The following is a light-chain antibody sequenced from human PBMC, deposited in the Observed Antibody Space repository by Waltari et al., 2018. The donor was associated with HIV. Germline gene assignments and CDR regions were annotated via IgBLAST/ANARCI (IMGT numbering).Light chain of an antibody. V-gene: IGLV2-23*02. Sequence: QSALTQPASVSGSPGQSITISCTGSSSDVGTYKHVPWYQQHPGKAPRLIIYEVSKRPLGVSNRYSASKSGKTASLTVSGLRAEDEADYYCSSYAGSSTFVIFGGGTKLTVL. CDR2: EVS. CDR1: SSDVGTYKH. J-gene: IGLJ2*01. CDR3: SSYAGSSTFVI.